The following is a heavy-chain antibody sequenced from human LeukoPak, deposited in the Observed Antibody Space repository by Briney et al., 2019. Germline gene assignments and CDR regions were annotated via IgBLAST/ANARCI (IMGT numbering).Heavy chain of an antibody. CDR2: IYYSGST. V-gene: IGHV4-59*08. CDR1: GGSISSYY. Sequence: PSETLSLTCTASGGSISSYYWSWIRQPPGKGLEWIGYIYYSGSTNYNPSLKSRVTISVDTSKNQFSLKLSSVTAADTAVYYCARRVAGTLDYWGQGTLVTVSS. J-gene: IGHJ4*02. CDR3: ARRVAGTLDY. D-gene: IGHD6-19*01.